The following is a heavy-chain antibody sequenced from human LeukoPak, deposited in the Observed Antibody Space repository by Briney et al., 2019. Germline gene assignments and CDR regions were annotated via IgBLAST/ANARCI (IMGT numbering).Heavy chain of an antibody. V-gene: IGHV3-21*01. CDR1: GFTFSTYS. D-gene: IGHD2-8*01. CDR3: AREADIVLMN. Sequence: GGSLRLSCAASGFTFSTYSMNWVRQAPGKGLEWVSSISGTSSYIYYADSVKGRFTISRDNAKNSLSLQMNSLRAEDTAVYYCAREADIVLMNWGQGTLVTVSS. CDR2: ISGTSSYI. J-gene: IGHJ4*02.